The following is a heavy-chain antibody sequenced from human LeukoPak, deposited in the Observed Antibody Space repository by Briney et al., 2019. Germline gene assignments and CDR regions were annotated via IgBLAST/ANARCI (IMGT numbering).Heavy chain of an antibody. Sequence: PSETLSLTCTVSGDSISSGDYYWSWIRQPPGKGLEWIGYIYYSGSTNYNPSLKSRVTISVDTSKNQFSLKLSSVTAADTAVYYCARTPGTEYYYYMDVWGKGTTVTVSS. CDR1: GDSISSGDYY. J-gene: IGHJ6*03. V-gene: IGHV4-61*08. CDR3: ARTPGTEYYYYMDV. CDR2: IYYSGST.